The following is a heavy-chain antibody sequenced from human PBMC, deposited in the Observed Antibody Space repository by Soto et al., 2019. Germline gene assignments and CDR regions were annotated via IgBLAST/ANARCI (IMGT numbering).Heavy chain of an antibody. D-gene: IGHD3-3*01. CDR3: ARDSGNDFWSGYYYFDY. J-gene: IGHJ4*02. CDR2: IKQDGSEK. Sequence: EVQLVESGGGLVQPGGSLRLSCAASGFTFSSYWMSWVRQAPGKGLEWVANIKQDGSEKYYVDSVKGRFTISRDNAKNSLYLQMNSLRAEDTAVYYCARDSGNDFWSGYYYFDYWGKGTLVTVSS. V-gene: IGHV3-7*01. CDR1: GFTFSSYW.